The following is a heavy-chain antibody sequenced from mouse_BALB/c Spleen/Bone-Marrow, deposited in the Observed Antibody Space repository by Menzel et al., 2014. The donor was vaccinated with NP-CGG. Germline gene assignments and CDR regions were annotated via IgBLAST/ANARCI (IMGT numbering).Heavy chain of an antibody. J-gene: IGHJ2*01. V-gene: IGHV5-17*02. Sequence: EVQVVESGGGLVQPGGSRKLSCAASGFTFSSFGMHWVRQAPERGLEWVVYISSGSSTIYYADTVKGRFTISRDNPKNTLFLQMTSLRSEDTAMYYCARGGNWEDFDYWGQGTTLTVSS. CDR3: ARGGNWEDFDY. CDR1: GFTFSSFG. CDR2: ISSGSSTI. D-gene: IGHD4-1*01.